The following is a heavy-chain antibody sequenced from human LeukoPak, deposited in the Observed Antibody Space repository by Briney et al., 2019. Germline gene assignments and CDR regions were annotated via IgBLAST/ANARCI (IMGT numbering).Heavy chain of an antibody. Sequence: GASVKVSCKASGYTFTNYDINWVRQATGQGLEWMGRMNPNSGNTGYAQKFQGGVTMTRNTSISTAYMELSSLRSEDTAVYYCARVLSYYDSSGPDPVLDYWGQGTLVTASS. D-gene: IGHD3-22*01. CDR2: MNPNSGNT. CDR1: GYTFTNYD. V-gene: IGHV1-8*01. J-gene: IGHJ4*02. CDR3: ARVLSYYDSSGPDPVLDY.